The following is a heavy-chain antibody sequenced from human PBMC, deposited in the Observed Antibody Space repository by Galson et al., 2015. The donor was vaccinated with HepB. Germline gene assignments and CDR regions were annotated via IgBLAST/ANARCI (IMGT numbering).Heavy chain of an antibody. J-gene: IGHJ4*02. Sequence: SLRLSCAASGFTVTKNHMTWVRQAPGKGLEWLSIIYTVGTTYYADSVKGRFTSSRDNSKNTLYLQMNSLRAEDTAIYYCLGFPGFWGQGTLVTVSS. CDR1: GFTVTKNH. D-gene: IGHD2-15*01. CDR3: LGFPGF. V-gene: IGHV3-53*01. CDR2: IYTVGTT.